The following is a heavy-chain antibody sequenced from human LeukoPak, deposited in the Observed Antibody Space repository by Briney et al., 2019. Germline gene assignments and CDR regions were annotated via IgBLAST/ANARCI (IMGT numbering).Heavy chain of an antibody. Sequence: PSETLSLTCTVSGGSISSRDYYWGWVRQPPEKGLEWIGSIYYRGTTYYNPSLKGRVIISVDTSKNQFSLKLTSVTAADTAVYYCARLPEPDMSAAGAFDYWGQGTLVTVSS. CDR1: GGSISSRDYY. CDR2: IYYRGTT. J-gene: IGHJ4*02. CDR3: ARLPEPDMSAAGAFDY. V-gene: IGHV4-39*01. D-gene: IGHD6-13*01.